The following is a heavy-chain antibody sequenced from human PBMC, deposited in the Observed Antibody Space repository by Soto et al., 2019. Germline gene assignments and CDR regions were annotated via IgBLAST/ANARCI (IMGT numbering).Heavy chain of an antibody. Sequence: SETLSLTCTVSGGSISSSSYYWGWIRQPPGKGLEWIGSIYYSGSTYYNPSLKSRVTISVDTSKNQFSLKLSSVTAADTAVYYCARHSSLWGIAAAGDFDYWGQGTLVTVSS. CDR2: IYYSGST. CDR3: ARHSSLWGIAAAGDFDY. V-gene: IGHV4-39*01. J-gene: IGHJ4*02. D-gene: IGHD6-13*01. CDR1: GGSISSSSYY.